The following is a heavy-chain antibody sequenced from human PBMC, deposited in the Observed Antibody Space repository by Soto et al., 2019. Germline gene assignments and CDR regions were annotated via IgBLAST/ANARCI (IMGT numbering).Heavy chain of an antibody. CDR1: GGSISSYY. CDR3: ARDLGYSTGRCYYYGMDV. Sequence: PSETRSLTWTVSGGSISSYYWSWIRQPPGKGLEWIGYIYYSGSTNYNPSLKSRVTISIDTSKNQFSLKLSSVTAADTAVYYCARDLGYSTGRCYYYGMDVWGQGTTVTVSS. V-gene: IGHV4-59*01. D-gene: IGHD6-25*01. CDR2: IYYSGST. J-gene: IGHJ6*02.